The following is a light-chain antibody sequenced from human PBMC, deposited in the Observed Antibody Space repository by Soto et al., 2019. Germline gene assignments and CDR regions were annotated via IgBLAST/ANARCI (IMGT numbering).Light chain of an antibody. Sequence: SALTQPPSVSVSPGQSVAISCAGTSSDVGGSNGVSWYQQPPGTAPKLIIYHVSNRPSGVPDRLSGSKSGHTASLLISWLQAEDEGDYYCSSYTSSSTYLFGTGNQVPVL. CDR1: SSDVGGSNG. CDR2: HVS. CDR3: SSYTSSSTYL. J-gene: IGLJ1*01. V-gene: IGLV2-18*02.